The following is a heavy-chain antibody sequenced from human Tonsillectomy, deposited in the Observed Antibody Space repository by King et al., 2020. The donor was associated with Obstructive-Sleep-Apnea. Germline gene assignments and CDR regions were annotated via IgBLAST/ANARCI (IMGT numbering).Heavy chain of an antibody. J-gene: IGHJ4*02. CDR3: ASPVDYGDYVFDY. V-gene: IGHV3-33*01. Sequence: VQLVESGGGVVQPGRSMRLSCAASGFPFSAYGMHWVRQAPGKGLEWVAVIWYDGSNKYYEDSVKGRFTVSRDNSNNTLYMQMNSLRAEDTAVYYCASPVDYGDYVFDYWGQGTLVTVSS. CDR2: IWYDGSNK. CDR1: GFPFSAYG. D-gene: IGHD4-17*01.